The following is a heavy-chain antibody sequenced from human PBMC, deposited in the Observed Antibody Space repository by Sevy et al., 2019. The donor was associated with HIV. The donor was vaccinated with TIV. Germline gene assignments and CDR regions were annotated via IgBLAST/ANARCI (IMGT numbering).Heavy chain of an antibody. CDR2: TKNDGSEK. CDR1: GFSFSDYW. J-gene: IGHJ3*02. V-gene: IGHV3-7*01. D-gene: IGHD4-17*01. Sequence: GGSLRLSCAVSGFSFSDYWMSWVRQAPGKVLEWVAKTKNDGSEKYYVDSVKGRFTISRDNAKNSLYLQMNSLRAEDTAVYYGVRGGSSTTDIWGQGTMVTVSS. CDR3: VRGGSSTTDI.